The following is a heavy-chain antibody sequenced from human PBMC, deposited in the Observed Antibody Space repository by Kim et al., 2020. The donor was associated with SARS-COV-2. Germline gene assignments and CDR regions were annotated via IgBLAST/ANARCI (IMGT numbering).Heavy chain of an antibody. D-gene: IGHD5-12*01. Sequence: GGSLRLSCADSGFTFSSYWMSWVRQAPGKGLEWVAYIKEDGSEKYYADSVKGRFTISRDNAKNSVYLQMNSLRAEDTAVYFCVRDGYSGYDRAFDVWGQGTMVTVSS. CDR3: VRDGYSGYDRAFDV. V-gene: IGHV3-7*01. J-gene: IGHJ3*01. CDR2: IKEDGSEK. CDR1: GFTFSSYW.